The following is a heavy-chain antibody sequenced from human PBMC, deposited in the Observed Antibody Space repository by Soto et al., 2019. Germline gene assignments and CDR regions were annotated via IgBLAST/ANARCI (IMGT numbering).Heavy chain of an antibody. CDR1: GDSVPFGHHY. J-gene: IGHJ6*02. CDR3: ARALPDSAVSSLGSRLDV. CDR2: IFFTGAI. V-gene: IGHV4-61*01. D-gene: IGHD2-15*01. Sequence: QVQLQESGPGLVKPSGTLSLICIVSGDSVPFGHHYWSWIRQPPGKGLEWIGHIFFTGAINYSPSLKSRVTMSVDSSKSQFSLNLTSVSAADSAIYYCARALPDSAVSSLGSRLDVWGQGTTVTVSS.